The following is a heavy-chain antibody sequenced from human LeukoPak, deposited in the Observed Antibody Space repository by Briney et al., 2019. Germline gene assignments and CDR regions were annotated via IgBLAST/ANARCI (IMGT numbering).Heavy chain of an antibody. CDR2: ISGSGGST. CDR3: AKDPRAYYYDSSGNY. CDR1: GFTFSSYA. Sequence: GGSLRLSCAASGFTFSSYAMSWVRQAPGKGLEWVSAISGSGGSTYYADSVKGRFTISRDNSKNTLYLQTNSLRAEDTAVYYCAKDPRAYYYDSSGNYWGQGTLVTVSS. J-gene: IGHJ4*02. V-gene: IGHV3-23*01. D-gene: IGHD3-22*01.